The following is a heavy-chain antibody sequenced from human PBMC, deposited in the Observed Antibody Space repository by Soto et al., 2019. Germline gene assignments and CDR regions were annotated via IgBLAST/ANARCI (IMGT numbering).Heavy chain of an antibody. D-gene: IGHD1-1*01. Sequence: PGGSLRLSCAASGFTFSSYGMHWFRQAPGKGLEWVAVIWYDGSNKYYADSVKGRFTISRDNSKNTLYLQMNSLRSEDTAVYYCARNCLPNCPFDPWGQGTLVTVSS. V-gene: IGHV3-33*01. CDR2: IWYDGSNK. CDR3: ARNCLPNCPFDP. CDR1: GFTFSSYG. J-gene: IGHJ5*02.